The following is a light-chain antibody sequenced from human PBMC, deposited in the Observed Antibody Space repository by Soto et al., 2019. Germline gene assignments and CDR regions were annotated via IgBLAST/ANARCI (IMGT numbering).Light chain of an antibody. CDR3: QSYDSSLSGSV. CDR2: SNT. CDR1: SSNIGPGYD. J-gene: IGLJ1*01. V-gene: IGLV1-40*01. Sequence: LTQPHSVSESPGKTVTISCTGSSSNIGPGYDVHWYQQLPGTAPKLLIYSNTNRPSGVPDRFSGSRSGTSASLAITGLQAEDEADYYCQSYDSSLSGSVFGTGTKLTVL.